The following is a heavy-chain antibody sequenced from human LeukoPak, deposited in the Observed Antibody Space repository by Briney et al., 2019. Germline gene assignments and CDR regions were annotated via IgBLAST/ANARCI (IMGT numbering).Heavy chain of an antibody. Sequence: PSETLSLTCTVSGVSIGTSSYYWGWIRQPPGKGLEWVSSISSSGSYIYYADSVRGRFTISRDNTKSSLFLQMNSLRAEDTAVYYCTRYTSWWDVWGNGTTVTISS. V-gene: IGHV3-21*06. CDR3: TRYTSWWDV. D-gene: IGHD2-2*01. CDR1: GVSIGTSSYY. CDR2: ISSSGSYI. J-gene: IGHJ6*04.